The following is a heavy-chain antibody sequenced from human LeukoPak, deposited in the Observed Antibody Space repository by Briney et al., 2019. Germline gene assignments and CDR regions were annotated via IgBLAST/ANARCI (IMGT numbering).Heavy chain of an antibody. D-gene: IGHD4-17*01. V-gene: IGHV1-18*01. CDR2: ISAYNGNT. Sequence: ASVKVSCKASGHTFTSYGISWVRQAPGQGLEWMGWISAYNGNTNYAQKLQGRVTMTTDTSTSTAYMELRSLRSDDTAVYYCATYDYGDYDCYWGQGTLVTVSS. CDR1: GHTFTSYG. J-gene: IGHJ4*02. CDR3: ATYDYGDYDCY.